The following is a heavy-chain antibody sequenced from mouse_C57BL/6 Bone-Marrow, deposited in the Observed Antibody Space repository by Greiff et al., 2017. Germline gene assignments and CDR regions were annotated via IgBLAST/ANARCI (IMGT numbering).Heavy chain of an antibody. CDR3: ALYPYAMDY. CDR2: IDPSDSYT. CDR1: GYTFTSYW. V-gene: IGHV1-69*01. D-gene: IGHD2-1*01. J-gene: IGHJ4*01. Sequence: QVQLQQPGAELVMPGASVKLSCKASGYTFTSYWMHWVKQRPGQGLEWIGEIDPSDSYTNYNQKFKGKSTLTVEKSSSTAYMQRSSLTSEDSAVYYCALYPYAMDYWGQGTSVTVSS.